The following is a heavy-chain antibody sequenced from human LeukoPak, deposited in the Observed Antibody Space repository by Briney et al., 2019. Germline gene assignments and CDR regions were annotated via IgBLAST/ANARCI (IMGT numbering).Heavy chain of an antibody. CDR1: GYTLTELS. V-gene: IGHV1-24*01. CDR2: FDPEDGET. D-gene: IGHD3-10*01. CDR3: ATSDYGSGSYYRHPLDY. J-gene: IGHJ4*02. Sequence: ASVKVSCKVSGYTLTELSMHWVRQAPGKGLEWMGGFDPEDGETIYAQKFQGRVTMTGDTSTDTAYMELSSLRSEDTAVYYCATSDYGSGSYYRHPLDYWGQGTLVTVSS.